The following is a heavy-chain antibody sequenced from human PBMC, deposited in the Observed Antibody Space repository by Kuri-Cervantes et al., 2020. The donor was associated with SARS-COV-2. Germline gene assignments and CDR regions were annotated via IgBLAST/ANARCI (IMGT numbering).Heavy chain of an antibody. CDR3: AKVEGYSYPNRFDP. V-gene: IGHV3-23*01. CDR1: GFTFDDYA. J-gene: IGHJ5*02. CDR2: ISGSGGST. Sequence: GESLKISCAASGFTFDDYAMHWVRQAPGKGLEWVSAISGSGGSTYYADSVKGRFTISRDNSKNTLYLQMNSLRAEDTAVYYCAKVEGYSYPNRFDPWGQGTLVTVSS. D-gene: IGHD5-18*01.